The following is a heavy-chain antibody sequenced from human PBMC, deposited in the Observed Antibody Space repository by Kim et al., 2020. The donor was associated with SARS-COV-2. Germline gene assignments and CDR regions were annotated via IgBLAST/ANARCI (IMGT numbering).Heavy chain of an antibody. V-gene: IGHV3-33*05. J-gene: IGHJ6*02. CDR1: GFTFSSYG. D-gene: IGHD3-22*01. CDR3: AREVKQITMIVVVIPYYYYYGMDV. Sequence: GGSLRLSCAASGFTFSSYGMHWVRQAPGKGLEWVAVISYDGSNKYYADSVKGRFTISRDNSKNTLYLQMNSLRAEDTAVYYCAREVKQITMIVVVIPYYYYYGMDVWGQGTTVTVSS. CDR2: ISYDGSNK.